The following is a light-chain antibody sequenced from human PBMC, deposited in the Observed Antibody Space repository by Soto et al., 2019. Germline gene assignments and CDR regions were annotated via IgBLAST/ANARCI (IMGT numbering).Light chain of an antibody. CDR2: KAS. V-gene: IGKV1-5*03. CDR3: QQYNSGGFT. CDR1: QSISSW. Sequence: DIQMTQSPSTLSASVGDRVTITCRASQSISSWLAWYQQKPGKAPKLLIYKASSLESGGPSRFSGSRSETEFTLTISSLQPDDFATYYCQQYNSGGFTFGPGTKVDIK. J-gene: IGKJ3*01.